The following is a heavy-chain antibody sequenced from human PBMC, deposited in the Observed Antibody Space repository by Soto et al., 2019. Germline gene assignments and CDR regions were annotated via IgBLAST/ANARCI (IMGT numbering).Heavy chain of an antibody. J-gene: IGHJ6*01. D-gene: IGHD6-25*01. Sequence: QVQLVESGGGVVQPGRSLRLSCAASGFTFSSYGMHWVRQAPGKGLEWVAVIWYDGSNKYYADSVKGRFTISRDNSKITLYLQMTNLRAEDTAVYYWARDRNRQRDGMDVWGQGTTVTVSS. CDR2: IWYDGSNK. V-gene: IGHV3-33*01. CDR3: ARDRNRQRDGMDV. CDR1: GFTFSSYG.